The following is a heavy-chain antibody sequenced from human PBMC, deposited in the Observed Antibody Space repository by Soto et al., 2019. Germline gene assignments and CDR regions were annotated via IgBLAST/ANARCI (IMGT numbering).Heavy chain of an antibody. CDR3: AKGGRQWLVTSDFNY. D-gene: IGHD6-19*01. CDR1: GFTVSSSQ. J-gene: IGHJ4*02. V-gene: IGHV3-66*02. CDR2: IFIGGTT. Sequence: PGGSLRLSCAASGFTVSSSQMTWVRQAPGKALEWVSLIFIGGTTHYADSVKGRFTISRDSSKNTVSLQMTSLRAEDTAVYYCAKGGRQWLVTSDFNYWGQGALVTVSS.